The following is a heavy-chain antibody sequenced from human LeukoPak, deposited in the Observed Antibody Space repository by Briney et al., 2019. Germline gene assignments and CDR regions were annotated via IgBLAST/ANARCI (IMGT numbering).Heavy chain of an antibody. Sequence: ASVKVSCKASGYTFTSYGISWVRQAPGQGLEWMGWISAYNGNTNYAQKLQGRVTMTTDTSTSTAYMELRSLRSDDTAVYYCARVPAVAGTVYYYYGMDVWGQGTTVTVSS. V-gene: IGHV1-18*01. CDR1: GYTFTSYG. CDR3: ARVPAVAGTVYYYYGMDV. D-gene: IGHD6-19*01. CDR2: ISAYNGNT. J-gene: IGHJ6*02.